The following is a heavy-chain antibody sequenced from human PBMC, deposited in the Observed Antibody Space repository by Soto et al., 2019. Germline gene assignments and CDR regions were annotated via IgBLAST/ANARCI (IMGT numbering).Heavy chain of an antibody. J-gene: IGHJ4*02. CDR1: GFTFSNYW. CDR3: AKAFYNGNSDFGY. V-gene: IGHV3-7*05. D-gene: IGHD3-10*01. Sequence: EVHLVESGGGLVQPGGSLRRSCAASGFTFSNYWMTWVRQAPGKGLEWVANINPDGGAKYYVDSVKGRFTLPRDNAKNSLYLQMSSLRAAYTAVYYCAKAFYNGNSDFGYWGQGTLVTVSS. CDR2: INPDGGAK.